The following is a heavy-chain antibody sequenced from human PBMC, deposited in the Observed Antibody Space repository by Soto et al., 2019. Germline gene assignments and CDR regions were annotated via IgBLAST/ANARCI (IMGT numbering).Heavy chain of an antibody. J-gene: IGHJ6*02. CDR1: GFTFSSYA. Sequence: GGSLRLSCAASGFTFSSYAMHWVRQAPGKGLEWVAVISYDGSNKYYADSVKGRFTISRDNSKNTLYLQMNSLRAEDTAVYYCAREGSGVTAIPGYGMDVWGQGTTVTVSS. CDR2: ISYDGSNK. V-gene: IGHV3-30-3*01. D-gene: IGHD2-21*02. CDR3: AREGSGVTAIPGYGMDV.